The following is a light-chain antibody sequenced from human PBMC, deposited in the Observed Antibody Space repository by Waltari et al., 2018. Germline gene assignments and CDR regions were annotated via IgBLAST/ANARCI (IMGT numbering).Light chain of an antibody. CDR3: ASWDDSLKAWV. CDR1: NSNIGRNV. V-gene: IGLV1-44*01. Sequence: QSLLSQPPSASGTPGQWVTISCFGSNSNIGRNVVSWYQQLPRTAPKPLIFNDFQPPTGFPDRFAASKSGTSASLAIGGIQSEDETDYYCASWDDSLKAWVFGGGTKLTVL. CDR2: NDF. J-gene: IGLJ3*02.